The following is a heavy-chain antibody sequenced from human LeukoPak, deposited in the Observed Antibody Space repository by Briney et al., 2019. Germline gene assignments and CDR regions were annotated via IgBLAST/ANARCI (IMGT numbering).Heavy chain of an antibody. CDR1: GYTFTGYY. J-gene: IGHJ5*02. V-gene: IGHV1-2*02. CDR3: ARDPSPGSYTVWFDP. CDR2: INPNSGGT. Sequence: GASVKVSCKASGYTFTGYYMHWVRQAPGQGLEWMGWINPNSGGTNYAQKFQGRVTMTRDTSISTAYMELSRLRSDDTAVYYCARDPSPGSYTVWFDPWGQGTLVTVSS. D-gene: IGHD3-10*01.